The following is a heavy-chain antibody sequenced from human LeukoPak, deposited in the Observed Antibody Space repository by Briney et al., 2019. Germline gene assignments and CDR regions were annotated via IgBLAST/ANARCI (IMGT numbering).Heavy chain of an antibody. Sequence: SETLSLTCAVYGGSFSGYYWSWIRQPPGKGLEWIGEINHSGSTNYNPSLKSRVTISVDTSKNQFSLKLSSVTAADTAVYYCARHRSGWLQSSFDYWGQGTLVTVSS. CDR3: ARHRSGWLQSSFDY. V-gene: IGHV4-34*01. D-gene: IGHD5-24*01. CDR1: GGSFSGYY. J-gene: IGHJ4*02. CDR2: INHSGST.